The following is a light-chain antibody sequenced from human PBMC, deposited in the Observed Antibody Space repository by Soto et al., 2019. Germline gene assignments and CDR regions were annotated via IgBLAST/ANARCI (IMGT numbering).Light chain of an antibody. CDR3: TSYTNSSTLGV. CDR1: SSDVGAYNY. J-gene: IGLJ1*01. Sequence: QSALAQPASVSGSPGQSMTISCAGTSSDVGAYNYVSWYQQHPGKAPKLMIYEVSNRPSGVSNRFSGSKSGDTASLTISGLQAEDEAAYYSTSYTNSSTLGVFGTGTKVTVL. V-gene: IGLV2-14*01. CDR2: EVS.